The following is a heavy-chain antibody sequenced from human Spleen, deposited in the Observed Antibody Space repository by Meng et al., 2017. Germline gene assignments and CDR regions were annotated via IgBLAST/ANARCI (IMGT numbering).Heavy chain of an antibody. Sequence: SETLSLTCAVYGGSFSGYYWSWIRQPPGKGLEWIGEINHSGSTNYNPSLKSRVTISVDTSKNQFSLKLSSVTAADTAVYYCARMKEVAATFSQYNRIEPWGQGTLVTVSS. CDR2: INHSGST. CDR3: ARMKEVAATFSQYNRIEP. CDR1: GGSFSGYY. J-gene: IGHJ5*02. D-gene: IGHD6-19*01. V-gene: IGHV4-34*01.